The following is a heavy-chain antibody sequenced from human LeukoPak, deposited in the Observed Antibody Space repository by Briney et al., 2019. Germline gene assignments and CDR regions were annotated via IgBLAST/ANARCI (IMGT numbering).Heavy chain of an antibody. D-gene: IGHD3-10*01. CDR1: GGSISSGADY. Sequence: PSQTLSLTCTVSGGSISSGADYWSWIRQPPGKGLEWIGSIYYSGSTYYNPSLKSRLTISMDTSNNQFSLELSSLTAADTAVYYCATRGSGWFGPWGQGTLVTVSS. CDR2: IYYSGST. J-gene: IGHJ5*02. CDR3: ATRGSGWFGP. V-gene: IGHV4-30-4*01.